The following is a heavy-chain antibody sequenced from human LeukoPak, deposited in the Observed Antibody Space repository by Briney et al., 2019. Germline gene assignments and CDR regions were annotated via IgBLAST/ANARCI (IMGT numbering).Heavy chain of an antibody. Sequence: SETLSLTCTVSGGSISSYYWSWIRQPPGKGLEWIGYNYYSGSTNYNPSLKSRVTISVDTSKNQFSLKLSSVTAADTAVYYCARLGYYGSGSYGAIPYYYYYGMDVWGQGTTVTVSS. CDR1: GGSISSYY. D-gene: IGHD3-10*01. CDR3: ARLGYYGSGSYGAIPYYYYYGMDV. V-gene: IGHV4-59*08. CDR2: NYYSGST. J-gene: IGHJ6*02.